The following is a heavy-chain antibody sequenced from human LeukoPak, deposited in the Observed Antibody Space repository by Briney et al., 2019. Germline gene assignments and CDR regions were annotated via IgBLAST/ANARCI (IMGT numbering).Heavy chain of an antibody. CDR2: ISGSGDST. V-gene: IGHV3-23*01. D-gene: IGHD2-2*01. J-gene: IGHJ4*02. CDR1: GFTFSNYA. Sequence: GGSLRLSCVAFGFTFSNYAMNWVRQAPGKGLEWVSAISGSGDSTYYTDSVKGRFTISRDNAKNSLYLQMNSLRAEDTALYYCARLPVVGSRAGLDYWGQGTLVTVSS. CDR3: ARLPVVGSRAGLDY.